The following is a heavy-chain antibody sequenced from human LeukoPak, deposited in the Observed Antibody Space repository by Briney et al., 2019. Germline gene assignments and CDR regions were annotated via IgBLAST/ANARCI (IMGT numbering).Heavy chain of an antibody. CDR3: ARTIDYYGSGSYYKLGY. J-gene: IGHJ4*02. D-gene: IGHD3-10*01. CDR1: GGTFSSYG. CDR2: IIPIFGTA. Sequence: GSSVKVSCKASGGTFSSYGISWVRQAPGQGLEWMGGIIPIFGTANYAQKFQGRVTTTADESTSTAYMELSSLRSEDTAVYYSARTIDYYGSGSYYKLGYWGQGTLVTVSS. V-gene: IGHV1-69*01.